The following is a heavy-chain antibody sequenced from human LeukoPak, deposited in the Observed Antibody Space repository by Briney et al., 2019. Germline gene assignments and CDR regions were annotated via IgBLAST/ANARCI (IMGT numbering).Heavy chain of an antibody. D-gene: IGHD3-16*02. Sequence: SETLSLTCTVSAGSISSYYWSWIRQPAGKGLEWIGRIYTSGSTNYNPSLKSRVTISVDTSKNQFSLKLSSVTAADTAVYYCARGPRYDYVWGSYRPNWFDPWGQGTLVTVSS. CDR3: ARGPRYDYVWGSYRPNWFDP. CDR1: AGSISSYY. J-gene: IGHJ5*02. CDR2: IYTSGST. V-gene: IGHV4-4*07.